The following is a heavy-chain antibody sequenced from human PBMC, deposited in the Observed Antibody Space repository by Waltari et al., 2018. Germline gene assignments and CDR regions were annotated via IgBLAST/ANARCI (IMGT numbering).Heavy chain of an antibody. D-gene: IGHD6-13*01. CDR1: GESFIGYY. V-gene: IGHV4-34*01. CDR2: IHHSGSI. CDR3: VRGKMYSRPYFDY. Sequence: QMQLQQWGAGLLKPSETLSLTCAVSGESFIGYYWNGIRQPPGRGLEWIGEIHHSGSINYNPSLESRITISQDMSKNQFSLKLTSVTAADSAVYYCVRGKMYSRPYFDYWGQGTLVTVSS. J-gene: IGHJ4*02.